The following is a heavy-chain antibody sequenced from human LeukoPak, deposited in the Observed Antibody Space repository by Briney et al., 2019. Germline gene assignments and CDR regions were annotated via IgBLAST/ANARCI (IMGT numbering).Heavy chain of an antibody. J-gene: IGHJ4*02. Sequence: PGGSLRLSCAASGFTFSSYTMNWVRQPPGKGLEWVSNIGTSSTTIYYADSVKGRFTISRDNSKNTLYLQMNSLRAEDTAVYYCARDLSSSYFDYWGQGTLVTVSS. CDR3: ARDLSSSYFDY. D-gene: IGHD6-13*01. CDR2: IGTSSTTI. CDR1: GFTFSSYT. V-gene: IGHV3-48*01.